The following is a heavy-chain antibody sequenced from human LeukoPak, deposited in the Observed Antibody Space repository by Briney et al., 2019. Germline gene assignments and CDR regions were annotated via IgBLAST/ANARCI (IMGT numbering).Heavy chain of an antibody. CDR3: EKGAGYSRGWYESYFDY. J-gene: IGHJ4*02. Sequence: GGSLRLSCAASGFTFDDYAMHWVRQAPGKGLEWVSGISWNSGSIGYADSVKGRFTISRDNAKNSLYLQMNSLRAEDTALYYCEKGAGYSRGWYESYFDYGGQEPLVPVSS. D-gene: IGHD6-19*01. CDR2: ISWNSGSI. V-gene: IGHV3-9*01. CDR1: GFTFDDYA.